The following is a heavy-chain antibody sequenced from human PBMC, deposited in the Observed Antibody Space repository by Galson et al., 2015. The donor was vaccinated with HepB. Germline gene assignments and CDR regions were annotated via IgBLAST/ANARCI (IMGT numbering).Heavy chain of an antibody. V-gene: IGHV3-30*18. J-gene: IGHJ4*02. CDR3: AKDRGYDYDYGRASYYFDY. CDR2: ISYDGDNK. D-gene: IGHD3-22*01. Sequence: SLRLSCAASGFTFSSYGMHWVRQAPGKGLEWVAVISYDGDNKYYADSVKGRFTSSRDNSKNTLYLQMNSLRAEDTAVYYCAKDRGYDYDYGRASYYFDYWGQGTLVTVSS. CDR1: GFTFSSYG.